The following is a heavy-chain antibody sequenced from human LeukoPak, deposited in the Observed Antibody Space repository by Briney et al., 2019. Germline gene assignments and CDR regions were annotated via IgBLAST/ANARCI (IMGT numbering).Heavy chain of an antibody. D-gene: IGHD3-10*01. CDR3: ARRQLRNGSGSPAENWFDP. CDR1: GGSISSGGYY. J-gene: IGHJ5*02. V-gene: IGHV4-31*03. Sequence: SETLSLTCTVSGGSISSGGYYWSWIRQHPGKGLEWIGYIYYSGSTYYNPSLKSRVTISVDTSKNQFSLKLSSVTAADTAVYYCARRQLRNGSGSPAENWFDPWGQGTLVTVSS. CDR2: IYYSGST.